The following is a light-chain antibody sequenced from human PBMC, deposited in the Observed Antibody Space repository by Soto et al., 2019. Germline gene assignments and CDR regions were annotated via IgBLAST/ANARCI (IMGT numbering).Light chain of an antibody. Sequence: DIQMTQSPSTRPASVGDRVTITCRASQSINSWLAWYQQKPGKAPKLLIYKASSLESGVPSRFSGSGSGTEFTLTISSLQPDDFATYYCQQYSSYSRTFGQGTKVEIK. CDR1: QSINSW. V-gene: IGKV1-5*03. CDR2: KAS. CDR3: QQYSSYSRT. J-gene: IGKJ1*01.